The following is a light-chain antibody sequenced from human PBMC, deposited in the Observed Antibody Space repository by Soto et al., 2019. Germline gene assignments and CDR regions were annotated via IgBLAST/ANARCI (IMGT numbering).Light chain of an antibody. CDR3: QQRSTWPLT. CDR2: EAS. V-gene: IGKV3-11*01. J-gene: IGKJ4*01. Sequence: EIVLTQSPATLSFSPWDRATLSCRASQSISIYLAWYQQTPGQSPRLLIYEASNRATGVPAKFSGTGSGTDFTLTISSLESEDFGIYYCQQRSTWPLTFGGGTRVEI. CDR1: QSISIY.